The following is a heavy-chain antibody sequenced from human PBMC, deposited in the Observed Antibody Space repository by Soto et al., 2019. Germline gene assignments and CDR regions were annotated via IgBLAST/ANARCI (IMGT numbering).Heavy chain of an antibody. CDR3: AKISSFSY. CDR2: INHSGST. V-gene: IGHV4-34*01. J-gene: IGHJ4*02. D-gene: IGHD6-13*01. Sequence: QVQLQQWGAGLLKPSETLSLTCAVYGGSFSGYYWSWIRQPPGKGLEWIGEINHSGSTNYNPSLKSRVTISVDTSKNQFSLKLSYVTAADTAVYYCAKISSFSYWGQGTLVTVSS. CDR1: GGSFSGYY.